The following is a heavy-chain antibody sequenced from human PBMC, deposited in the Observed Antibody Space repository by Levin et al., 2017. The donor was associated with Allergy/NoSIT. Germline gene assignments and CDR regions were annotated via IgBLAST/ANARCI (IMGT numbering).Heavy chain of an antibody. CDR1: GYTFTSYG. D-gene: IGHD3-16*01. Sequence: ASVKVSCKASGYTFTSYGISWVRQAPGQGLEWMGWISAYNGNTNYAQKLQGRVTMTTDTSTSTAYMELRSLRSDDTAVYYCAREFPRGRSGPAPNRADYWGQGTLVTVSS. CDR3: AREFPRGRSGPAPNRADY. CDR2: ISAYNGNT. J-gene: IGHJ4*02. V-gene: IGHV1-18*01.